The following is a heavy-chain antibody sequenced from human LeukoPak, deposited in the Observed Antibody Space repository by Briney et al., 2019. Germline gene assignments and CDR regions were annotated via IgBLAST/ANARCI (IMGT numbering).Heavy chain of an antibody. J-gene: IGHJ4*02. CDR2: INPNSGGT. CDR3: ASGDILTGYYVFGY. D-gene: IGHD3-9*01. CDR1: GYTFTSYG. V-gene: IGHV1-2*02. Sequence: ASVKVSCKASGYTFTSYGISWVRQAPGQGLEWMGWINPNSGGTNYAQKFQGRVTMTRDTSISTAYMELSRLRSDDTAVYYCASGDILTGYYVFGYWGQGTLVTVSS.